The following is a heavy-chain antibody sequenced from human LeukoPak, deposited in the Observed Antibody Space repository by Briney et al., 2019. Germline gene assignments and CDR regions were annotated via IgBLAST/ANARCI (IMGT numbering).Heavy chain of an antibody. CDR1: GFPLSSYS. J-gene: IGHJ4*02. D-gene: IGHD2-2*01. Sequence: GGSLRLSCAASGFPLSSYSMNWVRQAPGKGLEWVSSISSSSSYIYYADSVKGRFTISRDNAKNSLYLQMNSLRAEDTAVYYCARGGYCSSTSCPRLAYWGQGTLVTVSS. CDR2: ISSSSSYI. CDR3: ARGGYCSSTSCPRLAY. V-gene: IGHV3-21*01.